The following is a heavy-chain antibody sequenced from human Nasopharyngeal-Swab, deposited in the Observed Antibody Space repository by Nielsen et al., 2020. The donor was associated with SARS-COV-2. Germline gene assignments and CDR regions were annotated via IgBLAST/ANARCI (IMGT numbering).Heavy chain of an antibody. V-gene: IGHV3-33*01. CDR3: ARDGQWLVEVGYFDY. J-gene: IGHJ4*02. CDR1: GFTFSSHG. D-gene: IGHD6-19*01. Sequence: GESLKISCVVSGFTFSSHGMHWVCQAPGKGLEWVAGLWYGGSNKLYADSVKGRFTISRDFSEKTLYLQMDSLRDEDTALYYCARDGQWLVEVGYFDYWGQGALVTVSS. CDR2: LWYGGSNK.